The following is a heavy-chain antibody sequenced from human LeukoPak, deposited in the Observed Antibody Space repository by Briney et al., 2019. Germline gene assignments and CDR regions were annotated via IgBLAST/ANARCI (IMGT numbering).Heavy chain of an antibody. CDR2: VNTNGGAT. CDR1: GFTFSNYP. Sequence: GGSLRLSCSASGFTFSNYPMHWVRQAPGKGLEYVSVVNTNGGATYYADSVKGRSTISRDNSKNTVYLQISSLRGEDTAMYYCVRGWRIMDVWGQGTAVTVSS. D-gene: IGHD5-24*01. CDR3: VRGWRIMDV. V-gene: IGHV3-64D*06. J-gene: IGHJ6*02.